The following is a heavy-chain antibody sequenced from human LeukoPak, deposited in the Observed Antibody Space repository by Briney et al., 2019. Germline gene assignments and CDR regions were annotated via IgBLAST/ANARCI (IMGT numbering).Heavy chain of an antibody. CDR1: GGSISSYY. CDR3: ARDQREWSGYYFGFDP. CDR2: IYYSGST. Sequence: SETPSLTCTVSGGSISSYYWSWIRQPPGKGLEWIGYIYYSGSTNYNPSLKSRVTISVDTSKNQFSLKLSSVTAADTAVYYCARDQREWSGYYFGFDPWGQGTLVTVSS. V-gene: IGHV4-59*01. J-gene: IGHJ5*02. D-gene: IGHD3-3*01.